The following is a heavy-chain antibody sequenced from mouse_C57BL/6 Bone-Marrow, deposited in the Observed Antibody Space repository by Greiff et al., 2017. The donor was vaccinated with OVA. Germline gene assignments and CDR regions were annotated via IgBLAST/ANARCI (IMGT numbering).Heavy chain of an antibody. Sequence: VQLKESGGGLVQPGGSLKLSCAASGFTFSDYGMAWVRQAPRKGPEWVAFISNLAYSIYYADTVTGRFTISRENAKNTLYLEMSSLRSEDTAMYYCARRGLDYAMDYWGQGTSVTVSS. J-gene: IGHJ4*01. CDR2: ISNLAYSI. CDR1: GFTFSDYG. V-gene: IGHV5-15*01. CDR3: ARRGLDYAMDY.